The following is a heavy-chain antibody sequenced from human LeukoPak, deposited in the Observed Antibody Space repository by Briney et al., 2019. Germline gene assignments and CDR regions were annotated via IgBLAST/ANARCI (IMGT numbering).Heavy chain of an antibody. J-gene: IGHJ5*02. D-gene: IGHD3-10*01. CDR3: ARHGYYGSGSYFPHLFDP. V-gene: IGHV4-39*01. Sequence: SETLSLTCTVSGGSISSSSYYWGWIRQPPGKGLEWIGRIYYSGRTYYNPSLKSRVTISVDTSKDQFSLKLSSVTAADTAVYYCARHGYYGSGSYFPHLFDPWGQGTLVTVSS. CDR2: IYYSGRT. CDR1: GGSISSSSYY.